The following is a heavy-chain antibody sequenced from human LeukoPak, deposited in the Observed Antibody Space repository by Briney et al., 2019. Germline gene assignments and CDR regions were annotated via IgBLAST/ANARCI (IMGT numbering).Heavy chain of an antibody. Sequence: SETLSLTCTVSSGSISSVDYYWSWIRQPPGKSLERIGYIYYRGSTYYNPSLKSRVTISVDTSKNQFSLKLSSVTAADTAVYYGATSRYYDSSGYGLWGSYYFDNWGQGTLVTVSS. J-gene: IGHJ4*02. V-gene: IGHV4-30-4*08. CDR3: ATSRYYDSSGYGLWGSYYFDN. D-gene: IGHD3-22*01. CDR2: IYYRGST. CDR1: SGSISSVDYY.